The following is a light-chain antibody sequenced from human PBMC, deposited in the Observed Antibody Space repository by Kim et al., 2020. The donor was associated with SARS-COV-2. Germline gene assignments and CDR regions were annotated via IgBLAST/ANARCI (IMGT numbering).Light chain of an antibody. CDR1: SLRNYY. CDR2: GKY. CDR3: SSRDSTGDHVV. J-gene: IGLJ3*02. V-gene: IGLV3-19*01. Sequence: SSELTRDPAVSVALGQTVRLTCQGDSLRNYYATWYQQRPGQAPTLVLYGKYDRPSGIPDRFSGSASGNTASLTITGAQAEDEGDYYCSSRDSTGDHVVFGGGTQLTVL.